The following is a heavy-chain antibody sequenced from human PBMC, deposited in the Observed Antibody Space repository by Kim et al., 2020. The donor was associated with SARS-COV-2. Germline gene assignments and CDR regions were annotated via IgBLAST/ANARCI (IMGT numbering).Heavy chain of an antibody. CDR1: GGTFSSYA. D-gene: IGHD4-17*01. Sequence: SVKVSCKASGGTFSSYAISWVRQAPGQGLEWMGGIIPIFGTANYAQKFQGRVTITADESTSTAYMELSSLRSEDTAVYYCARALDYGGNSAHFDYWGQGTLVTVSS. CDR3: ARALDYGGNSAHFDY. V-gene: IGHV1-69*13. J-gene: IGHJ4*02. CDR2: IIPIFGTA.